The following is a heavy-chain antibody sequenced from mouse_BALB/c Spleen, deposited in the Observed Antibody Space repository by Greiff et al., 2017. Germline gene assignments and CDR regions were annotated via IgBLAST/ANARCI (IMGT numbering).Heavy chain of an antibody. CDR2: ISSGGGST. CDR1: GFAFSSYD. V-gene: IGHV5-12-1*01. D-gene: IGHD3-1*01. CDR3: ARGSGYGFAY. J-gene: IGHJ3*01. Sequence: EVKLVESGGGLVKPGGSLKLSCAASGFAFSSYDMSWVRQTPEKRLEWVAYISSGGGSTYYPDTVKGRFTISRDNAKNTLYLQMSSLKSEDTAMYYCARGSGYGFAYWGQGTLVTVSA.